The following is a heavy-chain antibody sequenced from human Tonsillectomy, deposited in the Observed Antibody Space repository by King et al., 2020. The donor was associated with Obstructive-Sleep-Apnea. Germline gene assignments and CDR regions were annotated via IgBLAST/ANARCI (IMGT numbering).Heavy chain of an antibody. V-gene: IGHV4-59*01. D-gene: IGHD1-26*01. Sequence: QLQESGPGRVTPSETLSLTCTVSGASFSRNYWSWLRPSPGKGLAWIGYIYNSGTTNYNPSLQSRVTISIDSSKNQFSLKLSSVTAADTAVYYCARVDGLVGAHPFDYWGQGILVTVSS. CDR2: IYNSGTT. CDR1: GASFSRNY. CDR3: ARVDGLVGAHPFDY. J-gene: IGHJ4*02.